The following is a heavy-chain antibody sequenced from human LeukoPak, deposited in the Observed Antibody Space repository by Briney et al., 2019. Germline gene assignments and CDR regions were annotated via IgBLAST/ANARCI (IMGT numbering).Heavy chain of an antibody. CDR3: ARGSRMVRGVIGYYYYYMDV. J-gene: IGHJ6*03. D-gene: IGHD3-10*01. V-gene: IGHV4-38-2*02. CDR2: IYHSGST. CDR1: GYSISSGYY. Sequence: SETLSLTCTVSGYSISSGYYWGWIRQPPGKGLEWIGSIYHSGSTYYKPSLKSRVTISVDTSKNQFSLKLSSVTAADTAVYYCARGSRMVRGVIGYYYYYMDVWGKGTTVTISS.